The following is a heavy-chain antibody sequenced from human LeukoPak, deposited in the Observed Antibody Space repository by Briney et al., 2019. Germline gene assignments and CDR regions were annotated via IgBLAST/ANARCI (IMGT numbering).Heavy chain of an antibody. D-gene: IGHD3-22*01. CDR1: SSSISSYY. V-gene: IGHV4-4*07. CDR3: AREDTSRYYLGFDY. Sequence: SETLSLTCTVSSSSISSYYWNWIRQPAGKGLEWIGRVYSSGSTNYNPSLKSRVTMSVDTSKNQFSLRLSSVTAADTAVYYCAREDTSRYYLGFDYWGQGTLVTVSS. CDR2: VYSSGST. J-gene: IGHJ4*02.